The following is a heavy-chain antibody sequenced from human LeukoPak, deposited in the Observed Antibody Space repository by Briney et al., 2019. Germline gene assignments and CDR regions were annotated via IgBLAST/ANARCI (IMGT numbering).Heavy chain of an antibody. CDR2: ISYDGSNK. Sequence: GGSLRLSCAAAGFTFSNYWMNWVRQAPGKGLEWVAVISYDGSNKYYADSVKGRFTISRDNSKNTLYLQMNSLRAEDTAVYYCARDQRAYSSSSAFDYWGQGTLVTVSS. J-gene: IGHJ4*02. D-gene: IGHD6-6*01. CDR1: GFTFSNYW. CDR3: ARDQRAYSSSSAFDY. V-gene: IGHV3-30-3*01.